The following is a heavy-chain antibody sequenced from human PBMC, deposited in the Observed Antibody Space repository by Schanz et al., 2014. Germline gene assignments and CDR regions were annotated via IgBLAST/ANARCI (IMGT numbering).Heavy chain of an antibody. D-gene: IGHD1-26*01. J-gene: IGHJ2*01. V-gene: IGHV3-30*03. CDR3: AREAKWGQWYFDL. CDR2: VGDTGTTK. CDR1: RFTFSSYA. Sequence: VQLLESGGGLVQPGGSLRLSCAASRFTFSSYAMSWVRQAPGKGLEWVAVVGDTGTTKFYADSVKGRLTVSRDNSENTVYLEFHSLRSEDTALYYCAREAKWGQWYFDLWGRGSLVTVSS.